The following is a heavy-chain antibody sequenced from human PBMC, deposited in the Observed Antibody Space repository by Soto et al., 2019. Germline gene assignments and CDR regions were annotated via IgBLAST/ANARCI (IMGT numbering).Heavy chain of an antibody. V-gene: IGHV4-34*01. CDR1: GGSFSGYY. D-gene: IGHD3-3*01. J-gene: IGHJ3*02. Sequence: QVQLQQWGAGLLKPSETLSLTCAVYGGSFSGYYWSWIRQPPGKGLEWIGEINHSGSTNYNPSLKSRVTISVDTSKNQFSLKLSYVTAADTAVYYCARGPKGRITIFGVVITNAFDIWGQGTMVTVSS. CDR2: INHSGST. CDR3: ARGPKGRITIFGVVITNAFDI.